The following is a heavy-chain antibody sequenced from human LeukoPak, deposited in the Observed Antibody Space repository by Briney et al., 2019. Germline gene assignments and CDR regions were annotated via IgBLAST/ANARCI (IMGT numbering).Heavy chain of an antibody. CDR2: IIPIFGTE. D-gene: IGHD2-2*01. V-gene: IGHV1-69*06. CDR1: GGTFSSYA. J-gene: IGHJ3*02. CDR3: ATDFSRVSAALGAFHI. Sequence: ASVKVACRASGGTFSSYAILWVRQPRGRGLVWMGGIIPIFGTEKYAQIFRGRVTMREETSTDRVYKELTSVRCEDTAVYYCATDFSRVSAALGAFHIWGQGTMVTVSS.